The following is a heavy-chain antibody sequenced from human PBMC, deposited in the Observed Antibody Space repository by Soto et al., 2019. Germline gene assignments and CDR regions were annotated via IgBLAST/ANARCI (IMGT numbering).Heavy chain of an antibody. CDR2: IKDDGSEI. D-gene: IGHD3-16*01. CDR1: GFNVMSYW. CDR3: ARDIGFDYVN. Sequence: RWSLRLSCAVSGFNVMSYWMSWCRQAPGKGLEWVASIKDDGSEIYYLQSVRGRFTISRDSAGNALHLAMNYLSAEDTGVYFCARDIGFDYVNWGQGTLVTVTS. J-gene: IGHJ4*02. V-gene: IGHV3-7*01.